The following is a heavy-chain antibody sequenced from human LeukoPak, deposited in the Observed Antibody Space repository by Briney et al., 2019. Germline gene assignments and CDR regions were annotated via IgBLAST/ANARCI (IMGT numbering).Heavy chain of an antibody. CDR3: ARDRRTVVVPGAFDI. CDR1: GGTFSSYA. Sequence: SVKVSCKASGGTFSSYAISWVRQAPGQGLEWMGGIIPIFGTANYAQKSQGSVTITTDESTSTAYMELSSLRSEDTAVYYCARDRRTVVVPGAFDIWGQGTMVTVSS. D-gene: IGHD2-21*01. CDR2: IIPIFGTA. V-gene: IGHV1-69*05. J-gene: IGHJ3*02.